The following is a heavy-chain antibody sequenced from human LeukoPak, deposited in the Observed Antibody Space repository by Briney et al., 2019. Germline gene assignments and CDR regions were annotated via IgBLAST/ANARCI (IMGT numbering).Heavy chain of an antibody. D-gene: IGHD6-13*01. CDR2: IKQDGSEK. CDR1: GGSISSSSYY. Sequence: ETLSLTCTVSGGSISSSSYYWGWIRQPPGKGLEWVANIKQDGSEKYYVDSVKGRFTISRDNAKNSLYLQINSLRAEDTAVYYCARDLGSSWGWTSFDYWGQGTLVTVSS. CDR3: ARDLGSSWGWTSFDY. J-gene: IGHJ4*02. V-gene: IGHV3-7*01.